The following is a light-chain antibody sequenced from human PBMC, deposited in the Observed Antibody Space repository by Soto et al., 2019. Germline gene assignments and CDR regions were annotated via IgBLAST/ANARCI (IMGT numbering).Light chain of an antibody. J-gene: IGKJ2*01. Sequence: EIVLTQSPGTLSLSPGERATLSCRASQSLSSYLAWYQQKPGQAPRLLIYGASSRATGIPARFSGSGSGTDFSLTISRLEPADFAVYYCRQYGSSPSYTFGQGTKLEIK. CDR3: RQYGSSPSYT. CDR2: GAS. V-gene: IGKV3-20*01. CDR1: QSLSSY.